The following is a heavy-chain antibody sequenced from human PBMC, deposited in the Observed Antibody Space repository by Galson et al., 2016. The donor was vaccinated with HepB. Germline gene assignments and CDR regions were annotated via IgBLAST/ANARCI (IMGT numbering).Heavy chain of an antibody. CDR1: GYTFTNYH. Sequence: SVKVSCKAAGYTFTNYHMHWVRQAPGQGLEWMGIINPSGGSTSYAQKFQDRVIMTRDASTRTVDMELSSLRSEDTAVYYCARGGGDTTMVTRNHYSYFMDVWGQGTTVTVSS. J-gene: IGHJ6*03. CDR2: INPSGGST. D-gene: IGHD5-18*01. V-gene: IGHV1-46*01. CDR3: ARGGGDTTMVTRNHYSYFMDV.